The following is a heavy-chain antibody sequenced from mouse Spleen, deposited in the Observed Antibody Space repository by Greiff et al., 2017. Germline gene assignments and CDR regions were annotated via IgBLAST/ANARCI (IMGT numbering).Heavy chain of an antibody. J-gene: IGHJ2*01. V-gene: IGHV5-9*04. Sequence: EVKLVESGGGLVKLGGSLKLSCAASGFTFSSYAMSWVRQTPEKRLEWVATISSGGGNTYYPDSVKGRFTISRDNAKNTLYLQMSSLKSEDTAMYYCARRERYEYYFDYWGQGTTLTVSS. D-gene: IGHD2-14*01. CDR2: ISSGGGNT. CDR1: GFTFSSYA. CDR3: ARRERYEYYFDY.